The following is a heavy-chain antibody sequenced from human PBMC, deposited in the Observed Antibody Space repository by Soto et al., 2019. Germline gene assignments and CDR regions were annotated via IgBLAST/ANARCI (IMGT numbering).Heavy chain of an antibody. J-gene: IGHJ3*01. CDR2: ISSNGGTT. CDR1: EFTFSSFA. V-gene: IGHV3-64D*06. CDR3: VKAISARYNSAKAFDL. D-gene: IGHD2-2*02. Sequence: PGGSLRLSCSASEFTFSSFAMHWVRQAPGKGLEYVSAISSNGGTTWYADSVNGRFTISRDNSKNTLYLQMSSLRVEDTAVYCCVKAISARYNSAKAFDLWGQGTMVTVSS.